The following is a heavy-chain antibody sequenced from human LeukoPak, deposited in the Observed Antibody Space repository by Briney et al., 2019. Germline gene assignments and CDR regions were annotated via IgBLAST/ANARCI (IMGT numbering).Heavy chain of an antibody. D-gene: IGHD2-2*02. J-gene: IGHJ6*02. CDR2: IGSSGGGI. CDR1: GFTFSTYT. V-gene: IGHV3-23*01. Sequence: GGSLRLSCAASGFTFSTYTMYWVRHPPGKGLEWVSIIGSSGGGIHYADSVKGRFTISRDNSKNALYLQMNSLRAEDTAVYYCARDLGYCSSTSCYTDYYYGMDVWGQGTTVTVSS. CDR3: ARDLGYCSSTSCYTDYYYGMDV.